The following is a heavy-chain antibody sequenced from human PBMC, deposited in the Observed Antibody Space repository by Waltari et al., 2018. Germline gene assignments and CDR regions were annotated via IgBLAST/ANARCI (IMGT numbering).Heavy chain of an antibody. CDR1: GGSISSSSYY. V-gene: IGHV4-39*01. J-gene: IGHJ1*01. Sequence: QLQLQESGPGLVQPSETLSLTCTVSGGSISSSSYYWGWIRQPPGKGLEWIGSIYYSGRTYYDPPHKGRVTISVDTSKNQFSRKLSAGTAADTAVYYCASPAIYSIGHLFQHWGQGTLVTVSS. D-gene: IGHD6-19*01. CDR2: IYYSGRT. CDR3: ASPAIYSIGHLFQH.